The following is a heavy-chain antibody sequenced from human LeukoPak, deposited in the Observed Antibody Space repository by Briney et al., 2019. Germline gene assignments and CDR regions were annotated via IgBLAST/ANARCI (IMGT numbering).Heavy chain of an antibody. Sequence: SETLSLTCTVSGGSISSGSCYWSWIRQPAGKGLEWIGRIYTSGSTNYNPSLKSRVTISVDTSKNQFSLKLSSVTAADTAVYYCAGCYGDYGDWFDPWGQGTLVTVSS. D-gene: IGHD4-17*01. CDR3: AGCYGDYGDWFDP. CDR1: GGSISSGSCY. CDR2: IYTSGST. V-gene: IGHV4-61*02. J-gene: IGHJ5*02.